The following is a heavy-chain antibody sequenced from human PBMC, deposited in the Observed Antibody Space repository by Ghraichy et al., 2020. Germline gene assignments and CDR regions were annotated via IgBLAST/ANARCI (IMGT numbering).Heavy chain of an antibody. CDR3: ARAYCSSTKCYFNFDY. Sequence: GGSLRLSCAASGFTFSTYGMHWVRQAPGKGLEWVAVIWYDGSNKYYADSVRGRFTISRDNSNNTLYLQMNSLRAEDTAVYYCARAYCSSTKCYFNFDYWGQGTLVTVSS. V-gene: IGHV3-33*01. D-gene: IGHD2-2*01. J-gene: IGHJ4*02. CDR1: GFTFSTYG. CDR2: IWYDGSNK.